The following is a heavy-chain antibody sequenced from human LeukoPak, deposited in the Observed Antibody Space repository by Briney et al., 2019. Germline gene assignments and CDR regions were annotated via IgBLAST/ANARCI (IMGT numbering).Heavy chain of an antibody. Sequence: PSETLSLTCTVSGGSISSSSYYWGWIRQPPGKGLEWIGSIYYSGSTYYNPSLKSRVTISVDTSKNQFSLKLSSVTAADTAVYYCARVPYYYDSSGYYDEGRAFDIWGQGTVVTVSS. CDR2: IYYSGST. CDR3: ARVPYYYDSSGYYDEGRAFDI. V-gene: IGHV4-39*07. J-gene: IGHJ3*02. D-gene: IGHD3-22*01. CDR1: GGSISSSSYY.